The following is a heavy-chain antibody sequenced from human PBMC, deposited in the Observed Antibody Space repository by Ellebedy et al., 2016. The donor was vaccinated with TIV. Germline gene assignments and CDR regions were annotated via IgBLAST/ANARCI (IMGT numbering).Heavy chain of an antibody. CDR1: GFPFGDCA. CDR3: AKGVGVGYGMDV. V-gene: IGHV3-43*02. D-gene: IGHD1-26*01. J-gene: IGHJ6*02. CDR2: ISGDGGST. Sequence: GESLKISCSASGFPFGDCAMHWVRPAPGKGLEWVSLISGDGGSTYYADSVRGRFTISRDNSNNSLYLQINSLRTEDNALYYCAKGVGVGYGMDVWGQGTTVTVSS.